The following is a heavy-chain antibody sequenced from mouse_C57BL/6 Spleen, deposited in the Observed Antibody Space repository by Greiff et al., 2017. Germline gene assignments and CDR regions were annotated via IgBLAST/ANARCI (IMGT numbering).Heavy chain of an antibody. J-gene: IGHJ3*01. CDR1: GYTFTSYW. Sequence: VQLQQPGAELVKPGASVKVSCKASGYTFTSYWMHWVKQRPGQGLEWIGRIHPSDSDTNYNQKFKGKATLTVDKSSSTAYMQLSSLTSEDSAVYYCAMAYYGSSYWFAYWGQGTLVTVSA. CDR3: AMAYYGSSYWFAY. D-gene: IGHD1-1*01. CDR2: IHPSDSDT. V-gene: IGHV1-74*01.